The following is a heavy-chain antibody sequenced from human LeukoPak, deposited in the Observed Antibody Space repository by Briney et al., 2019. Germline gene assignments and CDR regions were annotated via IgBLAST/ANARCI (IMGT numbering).Heavy chain of an antibody. CDR3: ATPGGYCSSTSCQKTRAFDI. D-gene: IGHD2-2*01. J-gene: IGHJ3*02. CDR2: INPNTGGT. CDR1: GYTFTGYF. V-gene: IGHV1-2*02. Sequence: ASVKVSCKASGYTFTGYFLHWVRQAPGQGLEWMGWINPNTGGTNYAQKFQGRVTMTRDTSISTAYMELSSLRSEDTAVYYCATPGGYCSSTSCQKTRAFDIWGQGTMVTVSS.